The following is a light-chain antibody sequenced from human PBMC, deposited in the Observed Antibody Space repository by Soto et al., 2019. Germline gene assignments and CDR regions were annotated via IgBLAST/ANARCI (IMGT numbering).Light chain of an antibody. CDR3: QQSSNWPPIT. V-gene: IGKV3-11*01. Sequence: EIVLTQSPATLSLSPGERATLSCRASQGVSSYLAWYQQKPGQAPRLLIYDASNRATGIPARFSGSGSGTDFTLTITSLEPEDFAVYYCQQSSNWPPITCGQGTRLEIK. CDR2: DAS. CDR1: QGVSSY. J-gene: IGKJ5*01.